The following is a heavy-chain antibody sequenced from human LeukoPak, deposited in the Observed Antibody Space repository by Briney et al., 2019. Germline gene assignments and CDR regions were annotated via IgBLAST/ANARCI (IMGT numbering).Heavy chain of an antibody. D-gene: IGHD5-18*01. CDR3: ARGGGSGYSYG. CDR2: IYYSGST. J-gene: IGHJ4*02. V-gene: IGHV4-59*01. Sequence: SSETLSLICTVSGGSISSYYWSWIRQPPGKGLEWIGYIYYSGSTNYNPSLKSRVTISVDTSKNQFSLKLTSVTAADTAVYYCARGGGSGYSYGWGQGTLVTVSS. CDR1: GGSISSYY.